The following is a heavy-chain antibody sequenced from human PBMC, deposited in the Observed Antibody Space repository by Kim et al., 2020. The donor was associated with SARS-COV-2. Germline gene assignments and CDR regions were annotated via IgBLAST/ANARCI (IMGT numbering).Heavy chain of an antibody. V-gene: IGHV3-48*03. CDR2: GTTI. J-gene: IGHJ4*02. D-gene: IGHD1-26*01. Sequence: GTTIYYADSVRGRFTISRDNAKNSLFLQMSSRSAEDTAVYYCARERGGYDYWGKGTLVTVSS. CDR3: ARERGGYDY.